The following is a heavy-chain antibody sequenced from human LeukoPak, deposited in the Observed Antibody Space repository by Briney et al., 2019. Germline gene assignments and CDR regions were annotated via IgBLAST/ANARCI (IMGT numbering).Heavy chain of an antibody. D-gene: IGHD4-17*01. CDR3: ARDEATVTTGTYDY. J-gene: IGHJ4*02. V-gene: IGHV1-18*01. CDR2: ISAYNGNT. CDR1: GYTFTSYG. Sequence: ASVKVSCKASGYTFTSYGISWVRQAPGQGLEWMGWISAYNGNTNYAQKLQGRVTMTTDTSTSTAYMELRSLRSDDTAVYYCARDEATVTTGTYDYWGQGTLVTVSS.